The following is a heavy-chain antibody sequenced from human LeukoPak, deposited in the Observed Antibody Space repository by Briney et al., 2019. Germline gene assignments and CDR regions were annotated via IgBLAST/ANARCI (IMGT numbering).Heavy chain of an antibody. Sequence: PGGSLRLSCAASGFTFSSYAMHWVRQAPGKGLEWVAVISYDGSNKYYADSVKGRFTISRDNSKNTLYLQMNSLRAEDTAVYYCARGQTTVTPRGYFDYWGQGTLVTVSS. CDR3: ARGQTTVTPRGYFDY. CDR1: GFTFSSYA. V-gene: IGHV3-30-3*01. CDR2: ISYDGSNK. J-gene: IGHJ4*02. D-gene: IGHD4-17*01.